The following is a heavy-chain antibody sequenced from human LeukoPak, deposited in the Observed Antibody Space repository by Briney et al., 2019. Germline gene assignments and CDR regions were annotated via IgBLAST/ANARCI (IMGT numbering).Heavy chain of an antibody. V-gene: IGHV4-39*02. CDR3: ASDSSSWYGDAFDI. D-gene: IGHD6-13*01. Sequence: SETLSLTCTVSGGSISSSSYCWGWIRQPPGKGLEWIGSIYYNGSPYYNPSLKSRVTISVDASENQFSLKLNSVTATDTSVHYCASDSSSWYGDAFDIWGQGTMVTVSS. CDR2: IYYNGSP. CDR1: GGSISSSSYC. J-gene: IGHJ3*02.